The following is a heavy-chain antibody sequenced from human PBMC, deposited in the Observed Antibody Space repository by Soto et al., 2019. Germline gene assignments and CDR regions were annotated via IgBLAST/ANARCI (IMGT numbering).Heavy chain of an antibody. J-gene: IGHJ4*02. D-gene: IGHD3-22*01. CDR1: GYTFTSYG. V-gene: IGHV1-18*01. Sequence: ASVKVSCKASGYTFTSYGLSWVRQAPGQGLEWMGWISAYNGNTNYAQKLQGRVTMTTDTSTSTAYMELRSLRSDDTAVYYCARDWDYDSSGYYWPYWGQGTLVTV. CDR3: ARDWDYDSSGYYWPY. CDR2: ISAYNGNT.